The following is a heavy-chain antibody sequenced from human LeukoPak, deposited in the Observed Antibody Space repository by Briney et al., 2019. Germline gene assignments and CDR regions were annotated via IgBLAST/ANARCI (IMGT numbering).Heavy chain of an antibody. J-gene: IGHJ5*02. CDR3: AKMSTGWPYGWFDT. Sequence: GGSLTLSCAASGFTFSNYDTIWVRQPPGEGLEWLSSINTGVGSTINAPSVRGRFTISKDHSENTLYLKMTSLSPDDTAVNNWAKMSTGWPYGWFDTWGQGNPV. CDR1: GFTFSNYD. D-gene: IGHD1-1*01. V-gene: IGHV3-23*01. CDR2: INTGVGST.